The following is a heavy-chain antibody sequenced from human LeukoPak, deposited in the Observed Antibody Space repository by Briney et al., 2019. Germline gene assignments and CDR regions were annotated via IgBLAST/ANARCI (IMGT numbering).Heavy chain of an antibody. V-gene: IGHV4-59*01. CDR1: GGSLSRSY. Sequence: LGALSLTCTVPGGSLSRSYGSSVWETPGRGLEWIGYIYYSGGTIYNPSIKRRVTISLDTSKNQFSLKLSSVTAADTAVYYCARGVSGSYPDDFDYWGQGTLVTVSS. CDR3: ARGVSGSYPDDFDY. J-gene: IGHJ4*02. CDR2: IYYSGGT. D-gene: IGHD3-10*01.